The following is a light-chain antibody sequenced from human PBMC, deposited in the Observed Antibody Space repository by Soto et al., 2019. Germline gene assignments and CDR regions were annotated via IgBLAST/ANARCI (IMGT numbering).Light chain of an antibody. CDR3: CSYAGTYTYVE. J-gene: IGLJ2*01. CDR2: DVS. CDR1: SSDVGGYNH. V-gene: IGLV2-11*01. Sequence: QSALTQPRSVSGSPGQSVTISCTGTSSDVGGYNHVSWYQQHPGKAPKLIIHDVSERVSGVPGRFSGSKSGNTASLTISGLQAEDEADYYCCSYAGTYTYVEFGGGTKLTVL.